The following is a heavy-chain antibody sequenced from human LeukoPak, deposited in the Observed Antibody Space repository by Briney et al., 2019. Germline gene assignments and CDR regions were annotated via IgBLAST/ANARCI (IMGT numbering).Heavy chain of an antibody. Sequence: GPSLRLSCAASAFTFSTHSMSWVRLAPGKWLVLVSGIYGSDDKTVYGGSVKGRFTISRDKSKNTLYLQMNSPRADDRAVYYCAKTQGYYDAWGQGALVTVSS. CDR1: AFTFSTHS. J-gene: IGHJ5*02. CDR2: IYGSDDKT. D-gene: IGHD2-15*01. CDR3: AKTQGYYDA. V-gene: IGHV3-23*01.